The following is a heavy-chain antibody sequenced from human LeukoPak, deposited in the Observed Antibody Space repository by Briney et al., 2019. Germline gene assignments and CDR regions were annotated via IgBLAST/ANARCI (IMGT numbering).Heavy chain of an antibody. D-gene: IGHD6-19*01. CDR3: AKDGGSGY. J-gene: IGHJ4*02. V-gene: IGHV3-23*01. Sequence: GRSLRLSCVASGVTSINYAMSWVRQAPGKGLEWVSTINTSSGITYYADSVTGRFTMSRDNSKSTLYLQMHSLRAEDTAIYYCAKDGGSGYWGQGTLVTVSP. CDR2: INTSSGIT. CDR1: GVTSINYA.